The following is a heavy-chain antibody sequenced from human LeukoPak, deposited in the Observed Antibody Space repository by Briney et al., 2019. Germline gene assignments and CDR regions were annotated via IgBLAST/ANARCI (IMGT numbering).Heavy chain of an antibody. D-gene: IGHD2-15*01. V-gene: IGHV1-2*06. J-gene: IGHJ5*02. Sequence: GASVKVSCKAAGYTFTGYYMFWVRQAPGQGLEWVGRINPNSGGTNYAQKFQDRVTMTRDTSISTAYMELSRLRSDDTAVYYCARGYCSGGSCYSVENWFDPWGQGTLVTVSS. CDR1: GYTFTGYY. CDR2: INPNSGGT. CDR3: ARGYCSGGSCYSVENWFDP.